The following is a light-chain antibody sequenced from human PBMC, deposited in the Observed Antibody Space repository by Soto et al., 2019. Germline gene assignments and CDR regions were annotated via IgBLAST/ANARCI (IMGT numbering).Light chain of an antibody. V-gene: IGKV2-28*01. CDR3: MQALHTPYT. J-gene: IGKJ2*01. CDR2: LGS. Sequence: DIVMTQSPLSLPVTPGEPASISCRSSQSLMHSNGYDYLDWYLQKPGQSPQLLIYLGSNRASGVPDRFSGSGSGTVFTLKISRVEAEDVGVYYCMQALHTPYTFGKGTKVDIK. CDR1: QSLMHSNGYDY.